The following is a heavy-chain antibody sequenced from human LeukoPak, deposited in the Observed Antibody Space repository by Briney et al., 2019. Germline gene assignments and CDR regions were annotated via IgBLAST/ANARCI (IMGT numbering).Heavy chain of an antibody. V-gene: IGHV3-30*18. CDR2: ISYDGSNK. CDR1: GFTFSSYG. Sequence: PGGSLRLSCAASGFTFSSYGMHWVRQAPGKGLEWVAVISYDGSNKYYADSVKGRFTISRDNSKNTLYLQMNSLRAEDTAAYYCAKIKSGVQLWLVGAFDIWGQGTMVTVSS. D-gene: IGHD5-18*01. CDR3: AKIKSGVQLWLVGAFDI. J-gene: IGHJ3*02.